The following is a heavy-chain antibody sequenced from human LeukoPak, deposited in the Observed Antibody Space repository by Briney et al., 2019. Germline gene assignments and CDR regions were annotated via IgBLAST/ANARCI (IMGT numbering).Heavy chain of an antibody. CDR1: GYTFTGYY. CDR2: INPNSGGT. CDR3: ARDPTMVRGGFDY. V-gene: IGHV1-2*02. Sequence: GASVKVSCKAFGYTFTGYYMHWVRQPPGQGVEWMGWINPNSGGTNYAQKLKGRVTMTRDTSNSTAYMELSRLRSDDTAVYYCARDPTMVRGGFDYWGQGTLVTVSS. J-gene: IGHJ4*02. D-gene: IGHD3-10*01.